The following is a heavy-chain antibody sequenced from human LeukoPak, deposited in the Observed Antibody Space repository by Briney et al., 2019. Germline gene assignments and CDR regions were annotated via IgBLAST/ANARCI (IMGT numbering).Heavy chain of an antibody. V-gene: IGHV3-30*02. D-gene: IGHD3-22*01. Sequence: PGGSLRLSCAASGFTFSNYGMHWVRQAPGKVLDWVAFIRYDGSVKYYADSVKGRFTISRDNSKNTLYLQMNSLRAEDTASYYCAKGLHYYDSSDYAFDIWGRGTMVTVSS. CDR3: AKGLHYYDSSDYAFDI. CDR2: IRYDGSVK. CDR1: GFTFSNYG. J-gene: IGHJ3*02.